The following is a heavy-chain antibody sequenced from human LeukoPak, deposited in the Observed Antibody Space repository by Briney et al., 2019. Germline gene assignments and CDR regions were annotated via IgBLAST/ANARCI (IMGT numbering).Heavy chain of an antibody. CDR2: SYYSGST. CDR1: GGSISSYY. CDR3: SRLPYCSGGSCRDY. D-gene: IGHD2-15*01. V-gene: IGHV4-59*08. J-gene: IGHJ4*02. Sequence: SEILSLTCTVSGGSISSYYWSWIRQPPGKGLEWIGYSYYSGSTNYNPSLKSRVTISVDTSKNQFSLKLSSVTAADTAVYYCSRLPYCSGGSCRDYWGQGTLVTVSS.